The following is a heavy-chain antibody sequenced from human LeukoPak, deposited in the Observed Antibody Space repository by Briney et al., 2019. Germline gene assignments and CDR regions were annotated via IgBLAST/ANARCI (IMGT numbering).Heavy chain of an antibody. CDR1: GFTVSSNY. CDR2: IYSAGST. J-gene: IGHJ2*01. Sequence: PGGSLRLSCTASGFTVSSNYMNWVRQAPGKGLEWVSIIYSAGSTYYADSVKGRFTISRDNSKNTLYLQMNSLRAEDTAVYYCARGPIVGGTTRGWYIDLWGRGTLVTVSS. CDR3: ARGPIVGGTTRGWYIDL. D-gene: IGHD1-26*01. V-gene: IGHV3-66*01.